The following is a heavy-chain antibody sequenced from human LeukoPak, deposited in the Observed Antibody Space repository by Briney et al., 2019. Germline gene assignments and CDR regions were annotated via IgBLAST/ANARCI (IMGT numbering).Heavy chain of an antibody. J-gene: IGHJ6*03. CDR2: IYTSGST. V-gene: IGHV4-4*07. CDR1: GGSISSYY. D-gene: IGHD2-15*01. Sequence: PSETLSLTCTVSGGSISSYYWSWIRQPAGKGLEWIGRIYTSGSTNYNPSLKSRVTMSVDTSKNQFSLKLSSVTAADTAVYYCARTSRVVVTFYYYYYMDVWGKGTTVTVSS. CDR3: ARTSRVVVTFYYYYYMDV.